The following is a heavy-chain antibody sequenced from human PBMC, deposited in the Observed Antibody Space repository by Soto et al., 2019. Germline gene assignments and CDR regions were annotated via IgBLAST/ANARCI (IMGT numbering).Heavy chain of an antibody. CDR1: GGTFSSYS. D-gene: IGHD6-19*01. Sequence: SVNVSCKSSGGTFSSYSMSWGRQAPGQGLECMGGIIPIFGTANYAQKFQGRVTITADKSTSTAYMELSSLRSEDTAVYYCARVTGSSGWYVVNGMDVWGQGTTVTVSS. CDR2: IIPIFGTA. J-gene: IGHJ6*02. V-gene: IGHV1-69*06. CDR3: ARVTGSSGWYVVNGMDV.